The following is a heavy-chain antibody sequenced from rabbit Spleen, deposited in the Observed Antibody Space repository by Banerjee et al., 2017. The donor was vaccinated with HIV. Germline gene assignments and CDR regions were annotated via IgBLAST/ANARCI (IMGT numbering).Heavy chain of an antibody. CDR1: GFAFSAYD. D-gene: IGHD2-1*01. J-gene: IGHJ4*01. CDR3: ERDGAGGSYFAL. CDR2: IDPVFGIT. Sequence: QEQLVESGGGLVQPGGSLALSCKASGFAFSAYDVNWVRQAPGKGLEWIGYIDPVFGITSNAMYVHGRFSSSRENTPNNVFLKMPSLTDADTSIYSCERDGAGGSYFALWGPGTLVTVS. V-gene: IGHV1S47*01.